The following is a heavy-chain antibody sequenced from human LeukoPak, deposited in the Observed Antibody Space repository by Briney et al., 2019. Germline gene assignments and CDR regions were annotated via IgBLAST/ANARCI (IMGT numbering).Heavy chain of an antibody. J-gene: IGHJ3*02. V-gene: IGHV3-30-3*01. CDR2: ISYDGSNK. CDR3: ARDLAALDLAFDI. CDR1: GFTFSSYA. Sequence: GRSLRLSCAAPGFTFSSYAMHWVRQAPGKGLEWVAVISYDGSNKYYADSVKGRFTISRDNSKNTLYLQMNSLRAEDTAVYYCARDLAALDLAFDIWGQGTMVTVSS. D-gene: IGHD3-3*01.